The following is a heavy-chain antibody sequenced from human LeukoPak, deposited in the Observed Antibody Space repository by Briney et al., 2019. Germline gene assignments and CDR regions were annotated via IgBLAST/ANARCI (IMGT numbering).Heavy chain of an antibody. D-gene: IGHD6-19*01. V-gene: IGHV3-11*06. Sequence: PGGSLRLSCAASGFTFSDYYMSWIRQAPGKGLEWVSYISSSSSYTNYADSVKGRFTISRDNAKNSLYLQMNSLRVEDTAVYYCARWRVAGMDYFDYWGQGTLVTVSS. CDR1: GFTFSDYY. J-gene: IGHJ4*02. CDR2: ISSSSSYT. CDR3: ARWRVAGMDYFDY.